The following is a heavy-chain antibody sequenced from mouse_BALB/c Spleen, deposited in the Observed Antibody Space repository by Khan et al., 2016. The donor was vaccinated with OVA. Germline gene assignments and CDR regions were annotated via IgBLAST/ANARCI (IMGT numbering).Heavy chain of an antibody. J-gene: IGHJ3*01. V-gene: IGHV14-3*02. D-gene: IGHD2-3*01. Sequence: VQLQQSGAELVKPGASVKLSCTTSGFNIKDTYIHWVKQRPEQGLVWIGRIDPEHGFTKFDPRFRGKATITTDTSSNPAYLQLSSLTSEETAVYDCARIAYDDGTYWGQGTLVTVSA. CDR2: IDPEHGFT. CDR3: ARIAYDDGTY. CDR1: GFNIKDTY.